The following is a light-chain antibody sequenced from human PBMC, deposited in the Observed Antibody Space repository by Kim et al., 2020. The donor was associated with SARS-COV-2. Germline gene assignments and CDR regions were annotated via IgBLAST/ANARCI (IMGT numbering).Light chain of an antibody. CDR2: LNSDGSY. CDR1: SGHSSYA. Sequence: VKLTCTLSSGHSSYAIAWHQQQPEKGPRYLMKLNSDGSYSKGDGIPDRFSGSSSGAERYLTISSLQSEDEADYYCQTWGTGIHYVFGTGTKVTVL. J-gene: IGLJ1*01. V-gene: IGLV4-69*01. CDR3: QTWGTGIHYV.